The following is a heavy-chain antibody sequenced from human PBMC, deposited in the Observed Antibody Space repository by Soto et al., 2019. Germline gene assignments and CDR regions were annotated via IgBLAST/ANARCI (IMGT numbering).Heavy chain of an antibody. CDR3: TTAVDYVWGSYRYYFDY. J-gene: IGHJ4*02. CDR2: IKSKTDGGTT. V-gene: IGHV3-15*01. CDR1: GFTFSNAW. D-gene: IGHD3-16*02. Sequence: GGSLRLSCAASGFTFSNAWMSWVRQAPGKGLEWVGRIKSKTDGGTTDYAAPVKGRFTISRDDSKNTLYLQMNSLKTEDTAVYYCTTAVDYVWGSYRYYFDYWGQGTLVTVSS.